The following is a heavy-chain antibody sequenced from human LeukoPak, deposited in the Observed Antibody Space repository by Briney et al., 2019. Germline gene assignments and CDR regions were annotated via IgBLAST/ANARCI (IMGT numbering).Heavy chain of an antibody. J-gene: IGHJ4*02. Sequence: SETLSLTCTVSGGSISSGSYYWSWIRQPAGKGLEWIGRIYTSGSTNYNPSLKSRVTISVDTSKNQFSLKLSSVTAADTAVYYCASGNSSSWYYFDYWGQGTLVTVSS. V-gene: IGHV4-61*02. CDR2: IYTSGST. CDR3: ASGNSSSWYYFDY. CDR1: GGSISSGSYY. D-gene: IGHD6-13*01.